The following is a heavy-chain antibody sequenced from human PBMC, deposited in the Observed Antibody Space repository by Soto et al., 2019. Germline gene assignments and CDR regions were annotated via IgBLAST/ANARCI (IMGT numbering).Heavy chain of an antibody. CDR3: ASRRYCGTDCYKKCYYGMDV. V-gene: IGHV1-69*02. J-gene: IGHJ6*02. CDR2: IIPVLTVT. D-gene: IGHD2-21*02. Sequence: QVQLVQSGAEVRKPGSSVKVSCMASGSTFSSYTVNWVRQAPGKGLEWIGRIIPVLTVTDYARRFQGRVTITADRSAKAAYMELTRLTSEDTAVYYCASRRYCGTDCYKKCYYGMDVWGQGTTVTVSS. CDR1: GSTFSSYT.